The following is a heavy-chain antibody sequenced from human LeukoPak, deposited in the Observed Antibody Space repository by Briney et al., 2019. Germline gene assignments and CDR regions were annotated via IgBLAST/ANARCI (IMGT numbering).Heavy chain of an antibody. CDR1: GFTFNDYY. J-gene: IGHJ5*02. CDR3: ATDGAGFDT. Sequence: GGSLRLSCAASGFTFNDYYMSWVRQAPGKGLEWLSYINIGGTNTHYADSVKGRFTISRDNAKKSLYLEMNNLRAEDTAVYYCATDGAGFDTWGQGVLVTVSS. V-gene: IGHV3-11*01. CDR2: INIGGTNT.